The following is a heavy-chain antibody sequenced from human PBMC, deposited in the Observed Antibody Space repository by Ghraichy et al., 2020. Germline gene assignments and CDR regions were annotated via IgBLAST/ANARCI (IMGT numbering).Heavy chain of an antibody. V-gene: IGHV6-1*01. CDR3: ARGRDHGFDI. J-gene: IGHJ3*02. Sequence: SQTLSLTCAISGDSVSNYNVAWNWIRQSSSRGLEWLGRTYRMASQYAESVKSRMTISPDTSKNQFSLQLNSVTPEDTALYYCARGRDHGFDIWGQGTMVTVSS. CDR1: GDSVSNYNVA. CDR2: TYRMAS.